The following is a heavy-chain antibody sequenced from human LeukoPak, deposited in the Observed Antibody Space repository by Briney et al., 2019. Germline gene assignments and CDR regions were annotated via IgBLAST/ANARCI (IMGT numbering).Heavy chain of an antibody. CDR3: VTVVPGAPNLLGY. CDR1: GFTFRSYA. V-gene: IGHV3-23*01. CDR2: ISGSGSST. D-gene: IGHD1-14*01. J-gene: IGHJ4*02. Sequence: PGGSLRLSCAASGFTFRSYAMSWVRQAPGKGLEWVSGISGSGSSTYYADSVKDRFTISRDNAKNTIYLQMNSLRAEDTAVYYCVTVVPGAPNLLGYWGQGTLVTVSS.